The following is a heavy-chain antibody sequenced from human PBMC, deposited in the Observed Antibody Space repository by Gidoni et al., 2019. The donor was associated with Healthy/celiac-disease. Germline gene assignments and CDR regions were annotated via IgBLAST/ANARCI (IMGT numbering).Heavy chain of an antibody. CDR1: GYTLTELS. J-gene: IGHJ6*02. D-gene: IGHD1-26*01. V-gene: IGHV1-24*01. CDR2: FDPEDGET. Sequence: QVQLVQSGAEVKKPGASVKVSCTVSGYTLTELSMHWVRQAPGKGLEWMGGFDPEDGETIYAQKFQGRVTMTEDTSTDTAYMELSSLRSEDTAVYYCLGSPFDYYGMDVWGQGTTVTVSS. CDR3: LGSPFDYYGMDV.